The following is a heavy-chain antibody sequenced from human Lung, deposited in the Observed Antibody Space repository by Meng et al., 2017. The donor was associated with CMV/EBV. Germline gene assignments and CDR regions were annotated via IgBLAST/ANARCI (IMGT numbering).Heavy chain of an antibody. J-gene: IGHJ6*02. Sequence: LSLTCAASGFTFSSYAMHWVRQAPGKGLEWVAVISYDGSNKYYADSVKGRFTISRDNSKNTLYLQMNSLRVEDTAVYYCTRGGGTISIFGVARIVGGMDVWGQGTTVTVSS. V-gene: IGHV3-30*04. CDR2: ISYDGSNK. D-gene: IGHD3-3*01. CDR1: GFTFSSYA. CDR3: TRGGGTISIFGVARIVGGMDV.